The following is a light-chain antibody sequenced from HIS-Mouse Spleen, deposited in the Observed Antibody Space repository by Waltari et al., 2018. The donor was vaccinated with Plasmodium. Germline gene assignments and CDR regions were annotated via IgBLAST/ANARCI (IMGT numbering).Light chain of an antibody. CDR3: QQYNNWSFT. CDR2: GAS. CDR1: QSVSSN. Sequence: EIVMTQSPATLSVSPGERATLSCRASQSVSSNLAWYQQKPGQAPRLRIYGASTRATGIPARFSGSGSGEEFTLTISSLQSEDFAVYYCQQYNNWSFTFGPATKVDIK. J-gene: IGKJ3*01. V-gene: IGKV3-15*01.